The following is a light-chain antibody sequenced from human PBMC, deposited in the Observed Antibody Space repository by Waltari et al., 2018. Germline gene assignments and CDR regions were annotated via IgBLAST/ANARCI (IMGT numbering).Light chain of an antibody. CDR2: DAS. J-gene: IGKJ1*01. Sequence: EIVLTQSPGTLALSPGERATLSCRASQSVGRALAWYQQKPGQAPRLLIYDASSRATGISDKFSGSGSGTDFSRTSSRVEPEDFAVYFCQMYVRLPVTFGQGTKVEVK. CDR3: QMYVRLPVT. CDR1: QSVGRA. V-gene: IGKV3-20*01.